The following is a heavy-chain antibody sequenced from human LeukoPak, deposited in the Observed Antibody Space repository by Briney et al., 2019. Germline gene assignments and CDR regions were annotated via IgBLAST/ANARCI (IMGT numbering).Heavy chain of an antibody. CDR2: ITSSSSYI. J-gene: IGHJ4*02. D-gene: IGHD1-26*01. Sequence: PGGSLRLSCAASGFTFRSYSMNRVRQAPGKGLEWVSSITSSSSYIFYADSVKGRFTISRDNAKNSLYLQMNSLRAEDTAAYYCAREGRELRRPEYFFDYWGQGTLVTVSS. CDR3: AREGRELRRPEYFFDY. CDR1: GFTFRSYS. V-gene: IGHV3-21*01.